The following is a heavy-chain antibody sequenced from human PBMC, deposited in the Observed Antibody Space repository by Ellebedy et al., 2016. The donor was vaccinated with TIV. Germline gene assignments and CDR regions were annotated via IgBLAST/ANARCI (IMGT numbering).Heavy chain of an antibody. CDR2: ISGSGSTT. D-gene: IGHD4-23*01. CDR1: GFTFSNYA. CDR3: GGRWI. Sequence: GGSLRLSCVASGFTFSNYALTWVRQTPGKGLEWVSAISGSGSTTFYADSVKGRFTISRDNSKNALYLQMNSLRVEDTAVYYCGGRWIWGQGTMVTVSS. J-gene: IGHJ3*02. V-gene: IGHV3-23*01.